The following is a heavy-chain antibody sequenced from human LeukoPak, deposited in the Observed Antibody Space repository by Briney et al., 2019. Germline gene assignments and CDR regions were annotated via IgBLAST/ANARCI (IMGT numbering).Heavy chain of an antibody. D-gene: IGHD3-22*01. CDR2: INPNSGGT. V-gene: IGHV1-2*02. Sequence: GASVKVSCKASGYTFMKYGFSWVRQAPGQGLEWMGWINPNSGGTNYAQKFQGRVTMTRDTSISTAYMELSRLRSDDTAVYYCARAMYYYDSSGYYFLDAFDIWGQGTMVTVSS. J-gene: IGHJ3*02. CDR3: ARAMYYYDSSGYYFLDAFDI. CDR1: GYTFMKYG.